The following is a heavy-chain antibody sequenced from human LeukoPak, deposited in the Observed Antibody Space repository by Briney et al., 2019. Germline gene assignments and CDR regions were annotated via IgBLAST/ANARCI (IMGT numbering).Heavy chain of an antibody. Sequence: SETLSLTCTVSGGSIRSSYYYWSWIRQPPGKGLEWIGYIYYSGSTYYNPSLKSRVTISVDTSKNQFSLKLSSVTAADTAVYYCARVFSGVDYWGQGTLVTVSS. CDR3: ARVFSGVDY. CDR1: GGSIRSSYYY. CDR2: IYYSGST. D-gene: IGHD5-12*01. J-gene: IGHJ4*02. V-gene: IGHV4-30-4*01.